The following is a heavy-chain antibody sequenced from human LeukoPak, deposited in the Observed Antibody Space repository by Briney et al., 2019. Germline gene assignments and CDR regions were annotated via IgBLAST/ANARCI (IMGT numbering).Heavy chain of an antibody. D-gene: IGHD6-13*01. CDR1: GFTFSSYA. CDR2: ISGSGGST. V-gene: IGHV3-23*01. J-gene: IGHJ4*02. Sequence: GGSLRLSCAASGFTFSSYAMSWVRQAPGKGLEWVSAISGSGGSTYYADSVKGRFTISRDNSKNTLYLQMSSLRAEDTAVYYCAKARYSSSWYFLEYWGQGTLVTVSS. CDR3: AKARYSSSWYFLEY.